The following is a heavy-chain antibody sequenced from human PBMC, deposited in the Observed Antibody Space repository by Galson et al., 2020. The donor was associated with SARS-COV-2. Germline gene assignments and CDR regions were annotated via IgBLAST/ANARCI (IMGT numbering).Heavy chain of an antibody. Sequence: SETLSLTCTVSGGSISTTSYFWGWIRQPPGKGLEWIGTIYYSGTTYYNPSLRSRVTISVDTSTNQFSLKLNSVTAADTAVYYCARRGGTVTTQFFVLWGRGTPLTVPS. D-gene: IGHD4-4*01. CDR3: ARRGGTVTTQFFVL. J-gene: IGHJ2*01. CDR2: IYYSGTT. CDR1: GGSISTTSYF. V-gene: IGHV4-39*01.